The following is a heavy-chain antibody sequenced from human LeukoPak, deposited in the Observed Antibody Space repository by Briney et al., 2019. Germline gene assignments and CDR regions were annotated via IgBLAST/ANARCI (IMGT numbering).Heavy chain of an antibody. CDR2: IIPILGIA. CDR1: GGTFSSYA. CDR3: ASLSGGGSISGSYSLDY. V-gene: IGHV1-69*04. Sequence: SVKVSCKASGGTFSSYAISWVRQAPGQGLEWMGRIIPILGIANYAQKFQGRVTITADKSTSTAYVELSSLRSKDTAVYYCASLSGGGSISGSYSLDYWGQGTLVTVSS. J-gene: IGHJ4*02. D-gene: IGHD3-10*01.